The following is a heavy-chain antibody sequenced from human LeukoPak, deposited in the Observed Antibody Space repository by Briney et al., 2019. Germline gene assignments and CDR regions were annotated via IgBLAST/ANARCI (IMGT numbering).Heavy chain of an antibody. J-gene: IGHJ4*02. CDR2: ISYDGTNK. D-gene: IGHD2-15*01. CDR3: ARVSGCSGGICTSLKY. V-gene: IGHV3-30*04. CDR1: GFTFSSYE. Sequence: GRSLRLSCAAAGFTFSSYEMDWVRQAPGKGLEWVTLISYDGTNKYYADSVKGRFTVSRDNSNNTVFLQMHSLSAEDTAVYYCARVSGCSGGICTSLKYWGQGTLVTVSS.